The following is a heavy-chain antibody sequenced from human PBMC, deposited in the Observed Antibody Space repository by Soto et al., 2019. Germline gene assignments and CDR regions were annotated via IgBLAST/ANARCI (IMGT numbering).Heavy chain of an antibody. V-gene: IGHV2-26*01. CDR1: GFSLTTGKMG. CDR2: MFSVKES. J-gene: IGHJ6*02. Sequence: SGPTLVNPTETLTLTCTVSGFSLTTGKMGVSWIRQPPGKALEWLAHMFSVKESSYDTSRGGRPTTSKNPSGTQVVQIMTHVDPGDTASYYCEGTKVDSSQFYYAMDVWGQGTTVTVSS. D-gene: IGHD3-9*01. CDR3: EGTKVDSSQFYYAMDV.